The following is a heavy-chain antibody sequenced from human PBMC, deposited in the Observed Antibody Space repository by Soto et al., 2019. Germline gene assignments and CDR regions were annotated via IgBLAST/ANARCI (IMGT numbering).Heavy chain of an antibody. D-gene: IGHD6-19*01. CDR3: ALLGIIAVAGNNDY. J-gene: IGHJ4*02. Sequence: ASVKVSCKASGYTFTSYYMHWVRQAPGQGLEWIGIINPSGGSTSYAQKFQGRVTMTRDTSTSTVYMELSSLRSEDTAVYYCALLGIIAVAGNNDYWGKGTRVTV. CDR2: INPSGGST. CDR1: GYTFTSYY. V-gene: IGHV1-46*01.